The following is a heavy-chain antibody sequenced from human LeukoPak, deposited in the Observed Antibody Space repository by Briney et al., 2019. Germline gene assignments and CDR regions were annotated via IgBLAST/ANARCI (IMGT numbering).Heavy chain of an antibody. J-gene: IGHJ4*02. D-gene: IGHD5-12*01. CDR2: IPYDGSNK. V-gene: IGHV3-30*04. Sequence: GGSLRLSCAASGFTFSSYAMHWVRQAPGKGLEWVALIPYDGSNKYYADSVKGRFTISRDNAKNSLYLQMNSLRAEDTAVYYCAREVRAYGGYSQSDYWGQGTLVTVSS. CDR3: AREVRAYGGYSQSDY. CDR1: GFTFSSYA.